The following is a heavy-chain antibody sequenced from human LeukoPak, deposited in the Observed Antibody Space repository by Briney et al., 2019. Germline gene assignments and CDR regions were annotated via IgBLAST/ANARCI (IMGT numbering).Heavy chain of an antibody. D-gene: IGHD6-13*01. Sequence: ASVKVSCKASGGTFSSYAISWVRQAPGQGLEWIGGIIPIFGTANYAQKFQGRVTITADESTSTAYMELSSLRSEDTAAYYCARERVAAAGTGDYYYYGMDVWGQGTTVTVSS. V-gene: IGHV1-69*01. CDR1: GGTFSSYA. J-gene: IGHJ6*02. CDR3: ARERVAAAGTGDYYYYGMDV. CDR2: IIPIFGTA.